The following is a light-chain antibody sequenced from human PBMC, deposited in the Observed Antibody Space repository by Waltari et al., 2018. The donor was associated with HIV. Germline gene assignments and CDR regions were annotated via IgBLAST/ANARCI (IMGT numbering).Light chain of an antibody. V-gene: IGKV1-39*01. CDR3: QQSSDLPST. J-gene: IGKJ3*01. CDR1: QNIYHY. Sequence: DIQMTQSPSSLSASLGHRVTITRRASQNIYHYLNWYQHEPGKPPKLLIYAASTLQSGVPSRFSASGSGTDFTLTIDNLQPEDFATYYCQQSSDLPSTFGPGTKVDLK. CDR2: AAS.